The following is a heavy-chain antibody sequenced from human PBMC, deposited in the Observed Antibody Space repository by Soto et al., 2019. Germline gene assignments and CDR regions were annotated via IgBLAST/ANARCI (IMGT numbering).Heavy chain of an antibody. Sequence: SETLPLTCAVYGGSFSGYYWSWIRQPPGKGLEWIGEINHSGSTNYNPSLKSRVTISVDTSKNQFSLKLSSVTAADTAVYYCATLGRITMVRGVIPHWGQGTLVTVSS. V-gene: IGHV4-34*01. J-gene: IGHJ4*02. CDR3: ATLGRITMVRGVIPH. CDR1: GGSFSGYY. CDR2: INHSGST. D-gene: IGHD3-10*01.